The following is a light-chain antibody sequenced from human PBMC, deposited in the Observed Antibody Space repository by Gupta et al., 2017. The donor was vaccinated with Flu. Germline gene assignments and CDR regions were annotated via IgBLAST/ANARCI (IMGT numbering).Light chain of an antibody. V-gene: IGKV3-11*01. CDR2: DAS. Sequence: EIVLTQSPATLSLSPGERATLSCRASQSVSIYLAWYQQKPGQAPRLLIYDASNRATGIPARFSGSGSGTDFTLTISSLEPEDFAVYYCQQRSNWPTFGHGTKVDIK. J-gene: IGKJ3*01. CDR3: QQRSNWPT. CDR1: QSVSIY.